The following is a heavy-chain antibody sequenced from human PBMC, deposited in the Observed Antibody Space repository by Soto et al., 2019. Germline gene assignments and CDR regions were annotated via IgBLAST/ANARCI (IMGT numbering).Heavy chain of an antibody. CDR3: ARAIAGTVYTPKMTFDY. J-gene: IGHJ4*02. V-gene: IGHV1-2*04. D-gene: IGHD6-13*01. CDR2: INPNSGGT. CDR1: GYTFTGYY. Sequence: QVQLVQSGAEVKKPGASVKVSCKASGYTFTGYYMHWVRQAPGQGLEWMGWINPNSGGTNYAQKFQGWVTMTRDTSLSTAYMELSRLRSDDTAVYYCARAIAGTVYTPKMTFDYWGQGTLVTVSS.